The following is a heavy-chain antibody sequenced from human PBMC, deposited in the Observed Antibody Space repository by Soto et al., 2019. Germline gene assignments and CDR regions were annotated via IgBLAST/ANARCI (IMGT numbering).Heavy chain of an antibody. CDR3: ARLVYDTRLNYMYFDF. CDR1: GVSISSGNW. D-gene: IGHD3-10*01. Sequence: PSETLSLTCAVSGVSISSGNWWTCVRQSPQRGLEYIGEIFHDGTANYSPSFERRVAISVDTSKNQFSLKLTSVTAADTAIYFCARLVYDTRLNYMYFDFWGQGTLVTVSS. V-gene: IGHV4-4*02. CDR2: IFHDGTA. J-gene: IGHJ4*02.